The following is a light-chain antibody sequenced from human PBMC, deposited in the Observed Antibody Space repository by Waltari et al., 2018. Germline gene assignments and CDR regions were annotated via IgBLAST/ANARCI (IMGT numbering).Light chain of an antibody. CDR3: SSYISSDTLEL. V-gene: IGLV2-14*03. Sequence: HSALTQPAPVSGSPGQSITISFTRTSTDVGGYNYVSCYQQHPGKAPKLMIFDVSYRPSGISNRFSGSKSGNTASLTISGLQAEDEADYYCSSYISSDTLELFGGGTSLTVL. J-gene: IGLJ2*01. CDR1: STDVGGYNY. CDR2: DVS.